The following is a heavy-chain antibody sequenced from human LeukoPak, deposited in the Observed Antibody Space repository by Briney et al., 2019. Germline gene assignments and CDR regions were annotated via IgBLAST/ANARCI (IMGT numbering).Heavy chain of an antibody. CDR3: ARRAGSVVGSYYFDY. D-gene: IGHD1-26*01. J-gene: IGHJ4*02. CDR1: GGSISSGGYY. V-gene: IGHV4-30-2*01. Sequence: PSETLSLTCTVSGGSISSGGYYWSWIRQPPGKGLEWIGYIYHSGSTYYNPSLKSRVTISVDRSKNQFSLKLSSVTAADTAVYYCARRAGSVVGSYYFDYWGQGTLVTVSS. CDR2: IYHSGST.